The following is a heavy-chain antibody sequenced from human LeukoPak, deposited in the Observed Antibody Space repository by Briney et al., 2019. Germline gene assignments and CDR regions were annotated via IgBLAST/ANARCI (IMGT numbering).Heavy chain of an antibody. CDR3: ARGGTTIDY. CDR2: IYYSGST. Sequence: PSETLSLTCTVSGGSISSYYWSWIRQPPGKGLEWIGYIYYSGSTNYNPSLMSRVTISVDTSKNQFSLKLSSVTAADTAVYYCARGGTTIDYWGQGTLVTVSS. D-gene: IGHD4-11*01. CDR1: GGSISSYY. V-gene: IGHV4-59*01. J-gene: IGHJ4*02.